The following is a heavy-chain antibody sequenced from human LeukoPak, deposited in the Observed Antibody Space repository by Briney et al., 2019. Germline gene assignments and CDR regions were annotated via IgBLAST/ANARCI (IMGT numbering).Heavy chain of an antibody. J-gene: IGHJ6*03. V-gene: IGHV3-21*01. Sequence: GGSLRLSCAASGFTFSSYSMNWVRQAPGKGLEWVSSISSSSSYIYYADSVKGRFTISRDNAKNSLYLQMNSLRAEDTAVYYCARVTYYDFWSGYSGDYYYYYMDVWGKGTTVTVSS. CDR2: ISSSSSYI. CDR1: GFTFSSYS. CDR3: ARVTYYDFWSGYSGDYYYYYMDV. D-gene: IGHD3-3*01.